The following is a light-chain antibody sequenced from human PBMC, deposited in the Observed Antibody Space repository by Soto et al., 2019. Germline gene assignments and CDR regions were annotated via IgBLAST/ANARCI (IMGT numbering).Light chain of an antibody. V-gene: IGKV3D-15*01. CDR2: GAS. CDR3: QQYNNWPFT. J-gene: IGKJ3*01. Sequence: IVMTQSPATLSVSPGERATLSCRAGQSFGNNLAWYQQKPGQAPRLLIYGASTRATGIPARFSGSGSGTEFTLTISSLQSEDFAIYSCQQYNNWPFTFGPGTKVDIK. CDR1: QSFGNN.